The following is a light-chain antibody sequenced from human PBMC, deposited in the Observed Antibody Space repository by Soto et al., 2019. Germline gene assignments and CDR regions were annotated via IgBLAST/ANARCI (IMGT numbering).Light chain of an antibody. V-gene: IGKV3-20*01. Sequence: EIVLTQSPGTLSLSPGERATLSCRASQSVSSSYLAWYQQKTGQAPRLLIYGASSGATGIPDRFSGSGSGTDFTITISRLEPEDCAVYYCQQYGSSPLTFGQGTKVEIK. CDR3: QQYGSSPLT. CDR1: QSVSSSY. J-gene: IGKJ1*01. CDR2: GAS.